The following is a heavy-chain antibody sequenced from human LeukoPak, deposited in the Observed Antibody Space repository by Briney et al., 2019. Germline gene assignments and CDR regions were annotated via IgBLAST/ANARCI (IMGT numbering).Heavy chain of an antibody. D-gene: IGHD6-19*01. Sequence: GGSLRLSCAASGFTFSSYEMNWVRQAPGKGLEWVGRIKSKTDGGTTDYAAPVKGRFTISRDDSKNTLYLQMNSLKTEDTAVYYCTTEHRLYYFDYWGQGTLVTVSS. CDR1: GFTFSSYE. CDR2: IKSKTDGGTT. J-gene: IGHJ4*02. V-gene: IGHV3-15*01. CDR3: TTEHRLYYFDY.